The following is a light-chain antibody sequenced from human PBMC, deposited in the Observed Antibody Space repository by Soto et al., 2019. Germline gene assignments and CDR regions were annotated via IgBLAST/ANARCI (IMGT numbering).Light chain of an antibody. J-gene: IGKJ5*01. CDR1: QSISSY. Sequence: DIQMTQSPSSLSASVGDRVTITCRASQSISSYLHWYQQKPGKAPKLLIYAASNLQSGVPSRFSGSGSGTDFSLTISYLQPEDFAIYYCQQSYSTPITFGQGTRLEIK. CDR3: QQSYSTPIT. CDR2: AAS. V-gene: IGKV1-39*01.